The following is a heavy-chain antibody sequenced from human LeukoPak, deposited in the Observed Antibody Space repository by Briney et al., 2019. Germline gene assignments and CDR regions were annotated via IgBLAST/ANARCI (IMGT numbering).Heavy chain of an antibody. CDR2: ISSSGGST. J-gene: IGHJ4*02. Sequence: GGSLRLSCAASGFTFSSYAMSLVRQAPGKGLEWVSAISSSGGSTYYADSVKGRFTISRDNSKNSLYLQMNSLIAEDTAVYSCAKDRRGGGYNWLDYFDYWGQGTLVTVSS. CDR1: GFTFSSYA. CDR3: AKDRRGGGYNWLDYFDY. V-gene: IGHV3-23*01. D-gene: IGHD5-24*01.